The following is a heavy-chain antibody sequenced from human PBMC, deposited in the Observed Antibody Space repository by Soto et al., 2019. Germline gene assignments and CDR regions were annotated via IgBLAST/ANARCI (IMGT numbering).Heavy chain of an antibody. D-gene: IGHD6-6*01. CDR2: INPSGGST. CDR3: ARDVEYSSSLSPSGFDP. J-gene: IGHJ5*02. CDR1: GYTFTSYY. V-gene: IGHV1-46*01. Sequence: ASVKVSCKASGYTFTSYYMHWVRQAPGQGLEWMGIINPSGGSTSYAQKFQGRVTMTRDTSTSTVYMELSSLRSEDTAVYYCARDVEYSSSLSPSGFDPWGQGTLVTVSS.